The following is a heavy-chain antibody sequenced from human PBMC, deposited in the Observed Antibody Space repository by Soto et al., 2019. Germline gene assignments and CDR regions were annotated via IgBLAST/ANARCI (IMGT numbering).Heavy chain of an antibody. Sequence: GGSLRLSCAASGFTFSSYSMNWVRQAPGKGLEWLSYISSSSSTIYYADSVKGRFTISRDNAKNSLFLQMNSLRAEDTAVYYCARASYYGDCNWGQGTLVTVSS. J-gene: IGHJ4*02. D-gene: IGHD4-17*01. CDR2: ISSSSSTI. V-gene: IGHV3-48*01. CDR1: GFTFSSYS. CDR3: ARASYYGDCN.